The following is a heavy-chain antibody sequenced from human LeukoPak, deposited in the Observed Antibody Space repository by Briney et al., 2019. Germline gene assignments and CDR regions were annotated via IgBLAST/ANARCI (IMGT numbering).Heavy chain of an antibody. J-gene: IGHJ6*03. D-gene: IGHD5-18*01. Sequence: ASVKVSCKASGYTFNAYYIHWVRQAPGQGLEWMGWINPHSGGTNSTQKSQDRVTMTRDTSISTVYMELSRLRSDDTAVYYCARDRDSYGDYYFFYMDVWGKGTTVAVSS. CDR3: ARDRDSYGDYYFFYMDV. CDR2: INPHSGGT. CDR1: GYTFNAYY. V-gene: IGHV1-2*02.